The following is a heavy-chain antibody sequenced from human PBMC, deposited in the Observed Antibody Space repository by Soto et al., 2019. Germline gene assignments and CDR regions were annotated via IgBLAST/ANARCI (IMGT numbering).Heavy chain of an antibody. D-gene: IGHD6-13*01. CDR2: TYYRSKWYN. J-gene: IGHJ4*02. V-gene: IGHV6-1*01. Sequence: QTLSLTCAISGDSVSSNSAAWNWIRQSPSRGLEWLGRTYYRSKWYNDYAVSVKSRITINPDTSKNQFSLQLNSVTPEDTAVYYCARDRALPYSRKTGGVYYFDYWGQGTLVTVSS. CDR3: ARDRALPYSRKTGGVYYFDY. CDR1: GDSVSSNSAA.